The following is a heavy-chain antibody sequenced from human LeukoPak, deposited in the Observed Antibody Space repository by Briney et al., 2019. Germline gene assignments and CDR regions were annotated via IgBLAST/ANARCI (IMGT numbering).Heavy chain of an antibody. CDR1: GYSFTSYW. Sequence: GESLKISCKGSGYSFTSYWIGWVRQMPGKGLEWMGIIYPGDSDTRYSPSFQGQVTISADKSISTAYLQWSSLKASDTAMYYCARVYCTNGVCYTGLFDYWGQGTLVTVSS. CDR3: ARVYCTNGVCYTGLFDY. CDR2: IYPGDSDT. J-gene: IGHJ4*02. D-gene: IGHD2-8*01. V-gene: IGHV5-51*01.